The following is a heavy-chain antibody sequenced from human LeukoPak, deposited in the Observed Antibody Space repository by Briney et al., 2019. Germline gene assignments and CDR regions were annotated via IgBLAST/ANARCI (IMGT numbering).Heavy chain of an antibody. CDR3: AAGTAADL. CDR2: ISSSSSYT. J-gene: IGHJ4*02. D-gene: IGHD1/OR15-1a*01. V-gene: IGHV3-11*03. CDR1: GIPFSDYY. Sequence: GGSLRLSCVVSGIPFSDYYMNWIRQAPGKGLEWISYISSSSSYTDYADSVKGRFTISRDNAKSGLYLQMNSLRLEDTAVYYCAAGTAADLWGQGTLATVSS.